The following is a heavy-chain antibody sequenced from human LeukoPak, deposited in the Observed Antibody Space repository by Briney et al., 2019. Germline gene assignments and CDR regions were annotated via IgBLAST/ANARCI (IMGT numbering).Heavy chain of an antibody. D-gene: IGHD3-22*01. CDR2: IYYSGNT. CDR3: ARDIGGYSGSFDY. CDR1: GGSISNYY. J-gene: IGHJ4*02. Sequence: SETLSLTCAVSGGSISNYYWSWIRQPPGKGLVWIGYIYYSGNTNYNPSLKSRVTISVDTSKNQFSLKLSSVTAADTAVYYCARDIGGYSGSFDYWGQGTLVTVSS. V-gene: IGHV4-59*01.